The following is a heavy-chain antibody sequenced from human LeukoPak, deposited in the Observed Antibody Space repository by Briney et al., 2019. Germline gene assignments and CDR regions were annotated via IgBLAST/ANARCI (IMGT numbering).Heavy chain of an antibody. V-gene: IGHV3-30*02. D-gene: IGHD3-16*01. CDR3: AKDWGVYFDY. J-gene: IGHJ4*02. CDR2: IRDGSNK. CDR1: GFTFSSYG. Sequence: GGSLRLSCAASGFTFSSYGMNWVRQAPGKGLEWVAFIRDGSNKYYADSVKGRFTISRDNFKNTLYLEMNSLRAEDTAVYYCAKDWGVYFDYWGQGTLVTVSS.